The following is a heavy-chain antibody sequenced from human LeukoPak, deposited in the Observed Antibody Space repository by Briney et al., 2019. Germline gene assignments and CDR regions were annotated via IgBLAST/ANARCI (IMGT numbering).Heavy chain of an antibody. CDR3: TRNNGMDV. J-gene: IGHJ6*02. V-gene: IGHV3-7*03. CDR1: GFALSSHW. CDR2: VNRDGSET. Sequence: GGSLRLSCAASGFALSSHWMTWVRQVPGRGPEWVANVNRDGSETYYLDSVKGRFTISKDNAKNSLYLQMNSLRAEDTALYHCTRNNGMDVWGQGTTVIVSS.